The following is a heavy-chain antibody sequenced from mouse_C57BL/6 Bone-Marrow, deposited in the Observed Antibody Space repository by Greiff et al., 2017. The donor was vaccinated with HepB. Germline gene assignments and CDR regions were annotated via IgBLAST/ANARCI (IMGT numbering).Heavy chain of an antibody. D-gene: IGHD1-1*01. J-gene: IGHJ2*01. CDR2: IDPENGDT. V-gene: IGHV14-4*01. CDR1: GFNIKDDY. Sequence: VQLKQSGAELVRPGASVKLSCTASGFNIKDDYMHWVKQRPEQGLEWIGWIDPENGDTEYASKFQGKATITADTSSNTAYLQLSNLTSEDTAVYYCTTIYYYGSDYWGQGTTLTVSS. CDR3: TTIYYYGSDY.